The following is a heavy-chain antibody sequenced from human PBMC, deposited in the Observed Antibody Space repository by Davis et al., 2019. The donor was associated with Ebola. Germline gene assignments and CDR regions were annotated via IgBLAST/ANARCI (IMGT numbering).Heavy chain of an antibody. CDR2: ITAGGSST. D-gene: IGHD5-18*01. CDR1: GLTFSNTA. J-gene: IGHJ4*02. Sequence: PGGSLRLSCAVSGLTFSNTAMTWVRQAPGKGLEWVSAITAGGSSTYYADSVKGHFTISGDNSRNTLYLQMNSLRAEDTAIYYCATKYSSSWHFDYWGQGTLVTVSS. V-gene: IGHV3-23*01. CDR3: ATKYSSSWHFDY.